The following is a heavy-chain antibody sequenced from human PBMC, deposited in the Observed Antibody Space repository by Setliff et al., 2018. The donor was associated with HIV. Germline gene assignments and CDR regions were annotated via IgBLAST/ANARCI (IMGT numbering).Heavy chain of an antibody. CDR2: INHSGST. Sequence: LSLTCAVYGGSFSGYYWSWIRQPPGKGLEWIGEINHSGSTNYSPSLKSRVTISVDSSKNQFSLKLSSVTAADTAVYYCARGLAYYSENTDYYYVSAGFDPWGPGTLVTVSS. CDR1: GGSFSGYY. D-gene: IGHD3-22*01. V-gene: IGHV4-34*09. J-gene: IGHJ5*02. CDR3: ARGLAYYSENTDYYYVSAGFDP.